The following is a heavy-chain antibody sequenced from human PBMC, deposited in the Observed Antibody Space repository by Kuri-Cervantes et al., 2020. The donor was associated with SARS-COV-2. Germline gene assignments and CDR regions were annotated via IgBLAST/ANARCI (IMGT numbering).Heavy chain of an antibody. V-gene: IGHV3-7*01. Sequence: GESLKISCAASGFTFSRYWMSWVRQAPGKGLEWVANIKQDGSEKYYVDSGKSRFTISRDKAKNSLYLQMNSLRAEETAVYYCARVSGDPYYFDYWGQGTLVTVSS. D-gene: IGHD2-21*02. CDR3: ARVSGDPYYFDY. J-gene: IGHJ4*02. CDR1: GFTFSRYW. CDR2: IKQDGSEK.